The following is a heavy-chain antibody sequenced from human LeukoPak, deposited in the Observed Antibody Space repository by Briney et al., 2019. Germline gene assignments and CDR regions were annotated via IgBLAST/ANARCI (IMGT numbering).Heavy chain of an antibody. V-gene: IGHV3-33*01. J-gene: IGHJ4*02. CDR3: ARDHDWAFDL. CDR2: IWYDGSNK. CDR1: GFTFSTYG. Sequence: GGSLRLSCVASGFTFSTYGMHWVRQAPGKGLEWVAVIWYDGSNKYYGDSVKGRFTISRDNPKKSLYLQMNALRYEDTAIYYCARDHDWAFDLWGQGTLVTVSS. D-gene: IGHD3-9*01.